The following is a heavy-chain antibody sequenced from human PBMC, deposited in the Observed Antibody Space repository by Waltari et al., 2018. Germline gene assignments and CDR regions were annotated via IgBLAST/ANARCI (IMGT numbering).Heavy chain of an antibody. CDR2: IYYSGST. J-gene: IGHJ2*01. D-gene: IGHD3-22*01. Sequence: QVQLQESGPGLVKPSETLSLTCTVPGGSISSHYWSWIRQPPGKGLEWIGYIYYSGSTNYNPSLKSRVTISVDTSKNQFSLKLSSVTAADTAVYYCARDLVVQSGWYFDLWGRGTLVTVSS. CDR3: ARDLVVQSGWYFDL. CDR1: GGSISSHY. V-gene: IGHV4-59*11.